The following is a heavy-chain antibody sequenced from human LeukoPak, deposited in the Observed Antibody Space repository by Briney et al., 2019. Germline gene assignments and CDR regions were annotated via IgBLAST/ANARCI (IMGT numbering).Heavy chain of an antibody. D-gene: IGHD6-19*01. V-gene: IGHV3-9*01. CDR1: GFTFSSYA. CDR2: ISWNSGSI. CDR3: AKDGGRSGWYYFDY. J-gene: IGHJ4*02. Sequence: GGSLRLSCAASGFTFSSYAMHWVRQAPGKGLEWVSGISWNSGSIGYADSVKGRFTISRDNAKNSLYLQMNSLRAEDTALYYCAKDGGRSGWYYFDYWGQGTLVTVSS.